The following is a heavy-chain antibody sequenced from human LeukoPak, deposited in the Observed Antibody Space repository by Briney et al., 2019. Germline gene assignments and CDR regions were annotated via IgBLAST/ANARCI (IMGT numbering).Heavy chain of an antibody. CDR2: IYYSGST. Sequence: PSETLSLTCTVSGGSISSYYWSWIRQPPGKGLEWIGYIYYSGSTNYNPSLKSRVTISVDTSKNQFSLKLSSVTAADTAVYYCARGGALYGDYDWGQGTLVTVSS. CDR1: GGSISSYY. J-gene: IGHJ4*02. D-gene: IGHD4-17*01. V-gene: IGHV4-59*08. CDR3: ARGGALYGDYD.